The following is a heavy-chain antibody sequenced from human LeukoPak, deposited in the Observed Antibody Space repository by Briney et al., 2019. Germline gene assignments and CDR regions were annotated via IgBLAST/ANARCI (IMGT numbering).Heavy chain of an antibody. CDR1: GYTFTSYY. Sequence: ASVKVSCKASGYTFTSYYMHWVRQAPGQGLEWMGIINPSGGSTSYAQKFQGRVTMTRDTSTSTVYMELSSLRSEDTAVYYCARAPPIQLCPIITNFDYWGQGTLVTVSS. J-gene: IGHJ4*02. D-gene: IGHD5-18*01. V-gene: IGHV1-46*01. CDR2: INPSGGST. CDR3: ARAPPIQLCPIITNFDY.